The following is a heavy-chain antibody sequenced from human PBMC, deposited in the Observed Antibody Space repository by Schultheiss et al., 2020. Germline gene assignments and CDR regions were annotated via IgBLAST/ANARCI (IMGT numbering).Heavy chain of an antibody. J-gene: IGHJ2*01. CDR3: ARPYGSGSYYKSRGYFDL. Sequence: SETLSLTCTVSGGSISSYYWSWIRQPPGKGLEWIGYIYYSGSTNYNPSLKSRVTISVDTSKNQFSLKLSSVTAADTAVYYCARPYGSGSYYKSRGYFDLWGHGTLVTVSS. CDR1: GGSISSYY. V-gene: IGHV4-59*08. CDR2: IYYSGST. D-gene: IGHD3-10*01.